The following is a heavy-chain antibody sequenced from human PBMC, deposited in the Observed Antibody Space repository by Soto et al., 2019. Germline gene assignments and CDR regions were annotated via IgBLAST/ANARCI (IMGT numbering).Heavy chain of an antibody. D-gene: IGHD2-15*01. CDR1: GDSVSSNSAA. V-gene: IGHV6-1*01. Sequence: SPTLSLTCAISGDSVSSNSAALNWIRQSPSRGLEWLGRTYYRSKWYNDYAVSVKSRITINPDTSKNQFSLQLNSVTPEDTAWYYCAREYCSGGSCYSGSRWFDPWGQGTLVTVSS. J-gene: IGHJ5*02. CDR3: AREYCSGGSCYSGSRWFDP. CDR2: TYYRSKWYN.